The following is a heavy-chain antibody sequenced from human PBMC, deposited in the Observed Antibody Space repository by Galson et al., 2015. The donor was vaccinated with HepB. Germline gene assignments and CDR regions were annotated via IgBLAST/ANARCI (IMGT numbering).Heavy chain of an antibody. J-gene: IGHJ4*02. V-gene: IGHV1-69*13. CDR3: ASTHADYGGNSAIDY. Sequence: SVKVSCKASGGTFSSYAISWVRQAPGQGLEWMGGIIPIFGTANYAQKFQGRVTITADESTSTAYMELSSLRSEDTAVYYCASTHADYGGNSAIDYWGQGTLVTVSS. CDR2: IIPIFGTA. D-gene: IGHD4-23*01. CDR1: GGTFSSYA.